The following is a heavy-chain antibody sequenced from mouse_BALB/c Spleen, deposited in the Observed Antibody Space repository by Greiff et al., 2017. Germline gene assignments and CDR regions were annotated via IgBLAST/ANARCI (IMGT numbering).Heavy chain of an antibody. J-gene: IGHJ3*01. CDR3: TSNYDGFAY. V-gene: IGHV5-6-4*01. Sequence: DVMLVASGGGLVKPGGSLKLSCAASGFTFSSYTMSWVRQTPEKRLEWVATISSGGSYTYYPDSVKGRFTISRDNAKNTLYLQMSSLKSEDTAMYYCTSNYDGFAYWGQGTLVTVSA. CDR1: GFTFSSYT. D-gene: IGHD2-4*01. CDR2: ISSGGSYT.